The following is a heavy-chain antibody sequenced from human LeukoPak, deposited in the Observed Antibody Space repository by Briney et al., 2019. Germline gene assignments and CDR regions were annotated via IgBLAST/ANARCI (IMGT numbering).Heavy chain of an antibody. Sequence: GASVTVSCTASGYTFTCYYMHWVRQAPGQGHEWMGWINPNSGGTNYAQKFQGRVTMTRDTSISTAYMELSRLRSDDTAVYYCAMGTGRFGKPFDYWGQGTLVTVSS. CDR2: INPNSGGT. D-gene: IGHD3-10*01. V-gene: IGHV1-2*02. CDR3: AMGTGRFGKPFDY. J-gene: IGHJ4*02. CDR1: GYTFTCYY.